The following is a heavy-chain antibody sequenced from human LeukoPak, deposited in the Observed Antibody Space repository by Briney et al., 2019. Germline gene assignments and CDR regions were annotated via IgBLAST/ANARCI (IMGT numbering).Heavy chain of an antibody. CDR1: GGTFSSYA. J-gene: IGHJ5*02. Sequence: ASVKVSCKASGGTFSSYAISWVRQAPGQGLEWMGRIIPIFGTANYAQKFQGRVTITADESTSTAYMEVSSLRSGDTAVYYCAGHNIVVVPADIRGNWFDPWGQGTLVTVSS. CDR2: IIPIFGTA. V-gene: IGHV1-69*13. D-gene: IGHD2-2*02. CDR3: AGHNIVVVPADIRGNWFDP.